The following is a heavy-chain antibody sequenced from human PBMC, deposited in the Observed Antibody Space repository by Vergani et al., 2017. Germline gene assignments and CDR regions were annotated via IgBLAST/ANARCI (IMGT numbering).Heavy chain of an antibody. V-gene: IGHV4-61*02. J-gene: IGHJ3*02. Sequence: QVQLQESGPGLVKPSQTLSLTCTVSGGSISSGSYYWSWIRQPAGKGLEWIGRIYTSGSTNYNPSLNSRVTISVDTSKNQFSLKLSSVTAADTAVYYCARATVDAFDIWGQGTMVTVSS. CDR1: GGSISSGSYY. CDR2: IYTSGST. D-gene: IGHD4-17*01. CDR3: ARATVDAFDI.